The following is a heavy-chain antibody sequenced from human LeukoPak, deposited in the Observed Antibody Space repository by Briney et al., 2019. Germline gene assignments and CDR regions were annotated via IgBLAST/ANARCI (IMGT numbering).Heavy chain of an antibody. J-gene: IGHJ5*02. CDR2: IYPGDSDT. D-gene: IGHD3-9*01. CDR3: ARHGGGRYFDWLNNWFDP. CDR1: GYSFTSYW. Sequence: GESLKISRKGSGYSFTSYWIGWVRQMPGKGLEWMGVIYPGDSDTRYSPSFQGQVTISADKSISTAYLQWSSLKASDTAMYYCARHGGGRYFDWLNNWFDPWGQGTLVTVSS. V-gene: IGHV5-51*01.